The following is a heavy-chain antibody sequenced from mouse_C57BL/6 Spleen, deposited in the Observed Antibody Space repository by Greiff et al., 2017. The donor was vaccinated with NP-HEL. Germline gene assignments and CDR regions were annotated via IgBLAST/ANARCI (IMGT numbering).Heavy chain of an antibody. V-gene: IGHV3-6*01. Sequence: EVQLQQSGPGLVKPSQSLSLTCSVTGYSITSGYYWNWIRQFPGNKLEWMGYISYDGSNNYNPSLKNRISITRDTSKNQFFLKLNSVTTEDTATYYCARVYYDYGEDYWGQGTTLTVSS. J-gene: IGHJ2*01. CDR1: GYSITSGYY. CDR3: ARVYYDYGEDY. D-gene: IGHD2-4*01. CDR2: ISYDGSN.